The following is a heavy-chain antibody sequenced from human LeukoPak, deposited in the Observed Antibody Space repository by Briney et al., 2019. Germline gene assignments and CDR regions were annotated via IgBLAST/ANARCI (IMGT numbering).Heavy chain of an antibody. V-gene: IGHV3-74*01. J-gene: IGHJ4*02. D-gene: IGHD3-10*01. CDR2: ISGDGSTT. CDR3: ASDVGD. Sequence: GGSLRLSCAASGFSTSSYWMHWVRQDPGKRLVWVSRISGDGSTTTYADSVKGRFTISRDIAKNTLYLQMSSLRAEDTAVYYCASDVGDWGQGTLVTVSS. CDR1: GFSTSSYW.